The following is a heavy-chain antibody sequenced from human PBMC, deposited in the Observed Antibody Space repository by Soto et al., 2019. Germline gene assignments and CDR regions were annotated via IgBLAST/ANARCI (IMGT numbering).Heavy chain of an antibody. V-gene: IGHV3-53*01. CDR2: IYSGGST. CDR3: ARERITGTEFDAFDI. D-gene: IGHD1-20*01. CDR1: GFTYSNY. J-gene: IGHJ3*02. Sequence: GSLRLSCVTSGFTYSNYMSWVRQAPGKGLEWVSVIYSGGSTYYADSVKGRFTISRDNSKNTLYLQMNSLRAEDTAVYYCARERITGTEFDAFDIGGQGTMVTVSS.